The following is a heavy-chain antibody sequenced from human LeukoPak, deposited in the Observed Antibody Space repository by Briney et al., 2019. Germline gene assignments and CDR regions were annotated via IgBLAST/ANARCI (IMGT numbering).Heavy chain of an antibody. D-gene: IGHD6-19*01. J-gene: IGHJ4*02. CDR1: GFTFSDYY. Sequence: PGGSLRLSCAASGFTFSDYYMSWIRQAPGKGLEWVSYISSSGSTIYYADSVKGRFTISRDNAKNSLYLQMNSLGAEDTAVYYCARDRAVAGTENDYWGQGTLVTVSS. CDR2: ISSSGSTI. CDR3: ARDRAVAGTENDY. V-gene: IGHV3-11*01.